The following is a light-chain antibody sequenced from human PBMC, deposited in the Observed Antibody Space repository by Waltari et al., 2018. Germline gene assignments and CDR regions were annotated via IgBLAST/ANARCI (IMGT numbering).Light chain of an antibody. V-gene: IGKV3-20*01. CDR1: QSIGKY. J-gene: IGKJ1*01. CDR3: QNHERLPAT. CDR2: EAS. Sequence: ELLLTQSPGTLSLSPGERATLSCRASQSIGKYLVWYQQKPGQAPRLLMYEASRRATGIPDRFSGSGSGTDFSLTISRPEPEDFAVYYCQNHERLPATFGQGTKVEIK.